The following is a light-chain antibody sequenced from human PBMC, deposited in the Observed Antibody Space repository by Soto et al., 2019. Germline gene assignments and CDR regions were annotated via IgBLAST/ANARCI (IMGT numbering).Light chain of an antibody. CDR1: QSVSSTY. CDR3: QQYGSSPIT. V-gene: IGKV3-20*01. CDR2: DSS. J-gene: IGKJ5*01. Sequence: EIVLTQSPGTLSLSPGERVTLSCRASQSVSSTYLAWYQQKPGQAPRLRIYDSSSRATGIPDRFSGSGSGTDFTLSISRLEPEDFAVYYCQQYGSSPITFGQGTRLEIK.